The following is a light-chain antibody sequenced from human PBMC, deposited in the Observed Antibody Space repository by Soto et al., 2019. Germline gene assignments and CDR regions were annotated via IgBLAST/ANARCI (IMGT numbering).Light chain of an antibody. V-gene: IGLV2-14*01. CDR2: EVA. CDR1: SSDVGGYDY. Sequence: QSALTQPASVSGSPGQSITISCTGTSSDVGGYDYVSWYQQHPGKAPKLIIYEVAYRPSGVSNRFSGSKSANTASLTISGXXXXXXXDYYCSSTRRTTTLVFGGGTKVTV. J-gene: IGLJ3*02. CDR3: SSTRRTTTLV.